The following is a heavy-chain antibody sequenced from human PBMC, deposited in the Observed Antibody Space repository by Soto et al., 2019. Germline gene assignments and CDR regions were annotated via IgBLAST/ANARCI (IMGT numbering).Heavy chain of an antibody. J-gene: IGHJ4*02. CDR1: GGSISSSSYY. Sequence: ASETLSLTCTVSGGSISSSSYYWGWIRQPPGKGLEWIGSIYYSGSTYYNPSLKSRVTISVDTSKNQFSLKLSSVTAADTAVYYCARSKSSSWYFNWGQGTLVTVSS. D-gene: IGHD6-13*01. CDR3: ARSKSSSWYFN. CDR2: IYYSGST. V-gene: IGHV4-39*01.